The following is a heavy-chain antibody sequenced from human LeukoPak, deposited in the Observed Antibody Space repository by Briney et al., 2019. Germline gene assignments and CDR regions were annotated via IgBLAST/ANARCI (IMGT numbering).Heavy chain of an antibody. D-gene: IGHD3-22*01. CDR2: IYYSGST. CDR1: GGSFSSYY. Sequence: SETLSLTCTVSGGSFSSYYWSWIRQPPGKGLEWIGYIYYSGSTNYNPSLKSRVTISVDTSKNQFSLKLSSVTAADTAVYYCARDQGNYYDSSGAPYYYYGMDVWGQGTTVTVSS. V-gene: IGHV4-59*01. J-gene: IGHJ6*02. CDR3: ARDQGNYYDSSGAPYYYYGMDV.